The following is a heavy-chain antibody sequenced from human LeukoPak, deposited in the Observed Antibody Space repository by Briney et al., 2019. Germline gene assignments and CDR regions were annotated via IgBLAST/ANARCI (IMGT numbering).Heavy chain of an antibody. CDR3: ASSYGSGSHNWFDP. V-gene: IGHV4-34*01. D-gene: IGHD3-10*01. J-gene: IGHJ5*02. CDR1: GGSFSGYY. CDR2: INHSGST. Sequence: SETLSLTCAVYGGSFSGYYWSWIRQPPGKGLEWIGVINHSGSTNYNPSLKSRVTISVDTSKTQFSLKLSSVTAADTAVYYCASSYGSGSHNWFDPWGQGTLVTVSS.